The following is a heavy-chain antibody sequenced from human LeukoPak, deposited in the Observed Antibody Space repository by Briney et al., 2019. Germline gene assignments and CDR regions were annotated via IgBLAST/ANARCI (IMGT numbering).Heavy chain of an antibody. CDR2: IYYSGST. CDR1: GGSISSGDYY. CDR3: ARHFSGWISSVDYYYGMDV. Sequence: PSQTLSLTCTVSGGSISSGDYYWSWIRQPPGKGLEWIGYIYYSGSTYYNPSLKSRVTISVDTSKNQFSLKLSSVTAADTAVYYCARHFSGWISSVDYYYGMDVWGQGTTVTVSS. V-gene: IGHV4-30-4*01. J-gene: IGHJ6*02. D-gene: IGHD6-19*01.